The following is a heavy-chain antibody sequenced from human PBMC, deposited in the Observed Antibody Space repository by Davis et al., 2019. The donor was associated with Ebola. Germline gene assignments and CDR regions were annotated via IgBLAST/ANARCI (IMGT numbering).Heavy chain of an antibody. Sequence: ASVKVSCKASEYTFSGYYIHWVRQAPGQGLEWMGIINPSGGSTSYAQKFQGRVTMTRDTSTSTVYMELRSLRSDDTAVYYCARDRWGYCSSTSCFYYYYYMDVWGKGTTVTVSS. CDR1: EYTFSGYY. CDR2: INPSGGST. J-gene: IGHJ6*03. CDR3: ARDRWGYCSSTSCFYYYYYMDV. D-gene: IGHD2-2*01. V-gene: IGHV1-46*01.